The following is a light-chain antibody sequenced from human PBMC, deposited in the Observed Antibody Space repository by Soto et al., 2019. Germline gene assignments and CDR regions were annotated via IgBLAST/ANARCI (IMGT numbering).Light chain of an antibody. CDR3: SSYTSSSSDYV. CDR2: EVS. Sequence: QSALTQPASVSGSPGQSITISCTGTSSDVGGYNYVSWYQQHPGKAPKLMIYEVSNRPSGVSNRFSGSKSGNTAFLTISGLQAEDEADYDCSSYTSSSSDYVFGTGTKLTGL. J-gene: IGLJ1*01. V-gene: IGLV2-14*01. CDR1: SSDVGGYNY.